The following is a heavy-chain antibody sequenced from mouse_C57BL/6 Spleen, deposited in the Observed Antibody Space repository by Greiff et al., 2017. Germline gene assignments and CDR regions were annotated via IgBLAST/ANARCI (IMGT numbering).Heavy chain of an antibody. Sequence: VQLQQSGPELVKPGASVKISCKASGYTFTDYYMNWVKQSPGKSLEWIGDINPNNGGTSYNQKFKGKATLTVDKSSSTAYMELRSLTSEDSAVYYCARSRGFDYWGQGTTLTVSS. V-gene: IGHV1-26*01. J-gene: IGHJ2*01. CDR1: GYTFTDYY. CDR2: INPNNGGT. CDR3: ARSRGFDY.